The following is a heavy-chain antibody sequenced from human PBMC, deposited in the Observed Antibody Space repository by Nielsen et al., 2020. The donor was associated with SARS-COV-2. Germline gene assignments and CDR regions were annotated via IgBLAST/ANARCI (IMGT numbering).Heavy chain of an antibody. CDR3: ARVLQLWLDYYYYYMDV. Sequence: SETLSLTCTVSGGSISSYYWSWIRQPPGKGLEWIGYIYYSGSTNYNPSLKSRVTISVDTSKNQFSLKLSSVTAADTAVYYCARVLQLWLDYYYYYMDVWGKGTTVTVSS. V-gene: IGHV4-59*01. J-gene: IGHJ6*03. CDR2: IYYSGST. CDR1: GGSISSYY. D-gene: IGHD5-18*01.